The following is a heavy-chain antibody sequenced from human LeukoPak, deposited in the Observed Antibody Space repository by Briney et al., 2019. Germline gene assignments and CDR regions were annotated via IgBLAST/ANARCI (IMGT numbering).Heavy chain of an antibody. CDR2: ISYDGSNK. CDR3: ARDFGGSYYSGVDY. V-gene: IGHV3-30-3*01. Sequence: GGSLRLSCAASGFTFSSYAMLWVRQAPGKGLEWVAVISYDGSNKYYADSVKGRFTISRDNSKNTLYLQMNSLRAEDTAVYYCARDFGGSYYSGVDYWGQGTLVTVSS. D-gene: IGHD1-26*01. J-gene: IGHJ4*02. CDR1: GFTFSSYA.